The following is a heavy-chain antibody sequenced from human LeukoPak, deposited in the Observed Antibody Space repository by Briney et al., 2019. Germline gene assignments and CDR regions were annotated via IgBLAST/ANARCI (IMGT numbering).Heavy chain of an antibody. V-gene: IGHV3-23*01. CDR3: AKNHERGRYDSFDM. CDR1: GFTFSGYV. D-gene: IGHD3-16*02. Sequence: GGSLTLSCAASGFTFSGYVMTWVRQPPGKGLQWVADISGSGGSTYYADSVKGRFSISRDNSKNMLYLQLDSLRAEDTAVYYCAKNHERGRYDSFDMWTQGSWVTVSS. CDR2: ISGSGGST. J-gene: IGHJ3*02.